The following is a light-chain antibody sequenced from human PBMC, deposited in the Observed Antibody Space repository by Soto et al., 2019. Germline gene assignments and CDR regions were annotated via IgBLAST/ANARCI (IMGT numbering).Light chain of an antibody. Sequence: DSQMTQSPSTLSASVGDRVTITCRASQSISSWLAWYQQKAGKAPKLLIYDASTLENGVPSRFSGSGSGTEFTLTINSLQSEDSAVYYCQQHNQWPITFGQGTRLEIK. CDR3: QQHNQWPIT. CDR1: QSISSW. CDR2: DAS. V-gene: IGKV1-5*01. J-gene: IGKJ5*01.